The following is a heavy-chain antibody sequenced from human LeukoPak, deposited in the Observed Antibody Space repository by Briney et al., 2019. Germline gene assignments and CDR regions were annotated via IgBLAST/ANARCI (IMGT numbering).Heavy chain of an antibody. D-gene: IGHD3-10*01. J-gene: IGHJ4*02. Sequence: GGSLRLSCAASGFTFDDYAMHWVRQAPGKGLEWVSGISWNSGSIGYADSVKGRFTISRDNAKNSLYLQMNSLRAEDTALYYCAKDTGSGSYYTPHPVFDYWGQGTLVTVSS. CDR1: GFTFDDYA. V-gene: IGHV3-9*01. CDR2: ISWNSGSI. CDR3: AKDTGSGSYYTPHPVFDY.